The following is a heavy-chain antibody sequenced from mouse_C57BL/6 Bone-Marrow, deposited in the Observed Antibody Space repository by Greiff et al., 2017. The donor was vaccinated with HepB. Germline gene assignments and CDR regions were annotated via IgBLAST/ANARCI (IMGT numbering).Heavy chain of an antibody. CDR2: INPSTGGT. CDR1: GYSFTGYY. CDR3: ARWGLRSGWFAY. V-gene: IGHV1-42*01. J-gene: IGHJ3*01. D-gene: IGHD2-4*01. Sequence: EVQRVESGPELVKPGASVKISCKASGYSFTGYYMNWVKQSPEKSLEWIGEINPSTGGTTYNQKFKAKATLTVDKSSSTAYMQLKSLTAEDAAVYYGARWGLRSGWFAYWGQGTPVTVSA.